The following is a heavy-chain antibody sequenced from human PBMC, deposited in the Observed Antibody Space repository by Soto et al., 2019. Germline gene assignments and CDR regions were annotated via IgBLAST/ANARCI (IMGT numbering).Heavy chain of an antibody. D-gene: IGHD2-2*01. Sequence: EVQLLESGGGLVQPGGSLRLSCAASGFTFSSYAMSWVRQAPGKGLEWVSAISGSGGSTYYADSVKGRFTISRDNSKKTLYLQMNSLRAEDTAVYYCAKPSSPYCISTSCSQDPFDYWGQGPLVTVSS. CDR1: GFTFSSYA. CDR2: ISGSGGST. J-gene: IGHJ4*02. V-gene: IGHV3-23*01. CDR3: AKPSSPYCISTSCSQDPFDY.